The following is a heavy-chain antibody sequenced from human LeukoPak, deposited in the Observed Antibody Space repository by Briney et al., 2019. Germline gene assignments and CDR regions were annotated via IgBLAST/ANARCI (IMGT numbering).Heavy chain of an antibody. J-gene: IGHJ4*02. CDR3: AKDSSADDSSGYSYYFDY. D-gene: IGHD3-22*01. V-gene: IGHV1-69*13. CDR1: GGTLNNYG. CDR2: IIPIIGAA. Sequence: ASVKVSCKASGGTLNNYGINWVRQAPGQGLEWMGGIIPIIGAANYALKFQGRVTISADESTSTAYMELNSLRSEDTAVYYCAKDSSADDSSGYSYYFDYWGQGTLVTVSS.